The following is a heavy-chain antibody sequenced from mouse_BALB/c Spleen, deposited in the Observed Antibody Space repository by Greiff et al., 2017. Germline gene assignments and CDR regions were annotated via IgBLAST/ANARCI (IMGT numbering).Heavy chain of an antibody. CDR2: ISYSGST. Sequence: EVMLVESGPGLVKPSQSLSLTCTVTGYSITSDYACNWLRHVPGNQLEWLYYISYSGSTRYNPSLKSRISITRDTSKNQIFLQLNPVTTEDTATYYCARNYGSHYWYFEVWGAGTTVTVSS. V-gene: IGHV3-2*02. CDR1: GYSITSDYA. CDR3: ARNYGSHYWYFEV. D-gene: IGHD1-1*01. J-gene: IGHJ1*01.